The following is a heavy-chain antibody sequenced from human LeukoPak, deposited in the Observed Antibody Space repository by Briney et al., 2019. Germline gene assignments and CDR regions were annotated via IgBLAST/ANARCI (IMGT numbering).Heavy chain of an antibody. CDR1: GFTFSSYS. J-gene: IGHJ5*02. CDR2: VYSDGVT. CDR3: VRDRAEGRAWVEFDP. V-gene: IGHV3-66*02. Sequence: GGSLRLSCAASGFTFSSYSMNWVRQAPGKGPEWVSLVYSDGVTRYADSGQGRFTISRDNSKNTVYLQMNNLRVEDTAVYHCVRDRAEGRAWVEFDPWGQGILVTVSS.